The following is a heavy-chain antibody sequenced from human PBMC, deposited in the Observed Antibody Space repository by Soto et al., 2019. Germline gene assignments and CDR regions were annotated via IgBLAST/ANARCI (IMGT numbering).Heavy chain of an antibody. D-gene: IGHD2-15*01. Sequence: QVQLVESGGGVVQPGRSLRLSCAASGFTFTNYAMHWVRQAPGKRLEWVAVISSDETNKFYADSGKGRFTISRDNSKNTLYLQMNSLRPEDRAVYYCASGLGYCHGGTCYPWGQGTLVTVSS. J-gene: IGHJ5*02. CDR3: ASGLGYCHGGTCYP. V-gene: IGHV3-30-3*01. CDR1: GFTFTNYA. CDR2: ISSDETNK.